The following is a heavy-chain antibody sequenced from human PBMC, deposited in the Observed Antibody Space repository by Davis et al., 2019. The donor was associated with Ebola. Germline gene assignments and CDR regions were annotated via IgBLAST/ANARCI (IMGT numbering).Heavy chain of an antibody. Sequence: PSETLSLTCAVSGGSISSGGYSWSWIRQPPGKGLEWIGYIYHSGSTYYNPSLKSRVTISVDRSKNQFSLKLSSVTAADTAVYYCARVRTPGRFVDYWGQGTLVTVSS. CDR2: IYHSGST. J-gene: IGHJ4*02. CDR1: GGSISSGGYS. D-gene: IGHD3-10*01. CDR3: ARVRTPGRFVDY. V-gene: IGHV4-30-2*01.